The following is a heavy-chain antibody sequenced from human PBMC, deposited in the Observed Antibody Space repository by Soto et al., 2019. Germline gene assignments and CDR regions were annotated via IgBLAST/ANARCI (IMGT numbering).Heavy chain of an antibody. CDR2: IYYSGST. J-gene: IGHJ6*02. CDR1: GGCISSYC. CDR3: ARDSKYCSSTSCYFNYYYYYGMDV. Sequence: PSETLSLTCTVSGGCISSYCWSWIRQPPGKGLEWIGYIYYSGSTNYNPSLKSRVTISVDTSKNQFSLMLSSVTAADTAVYYCARDSKYCSSTSCYFNYYYYYGMDVRGQGTTVPVSS. D-gene: IGHD2-2*01. V-gene: IGHV4-59*01.